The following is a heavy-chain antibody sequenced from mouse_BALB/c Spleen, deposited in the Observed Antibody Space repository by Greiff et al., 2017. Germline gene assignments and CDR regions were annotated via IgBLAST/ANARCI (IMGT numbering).Heavy chain of an antibody. CDR1: GYSFTGYF. Sequence: LAESGPELVKPGASVKISCKASGYSFTGYFMNWVKQSHGKSLEWIGRINPYNGDTFYNQKFKGKAKLTAVTSASTAYMELSSLTNEDSAVYYCTRMEVYGSHWGQGTTLTVSS. CDR3: TRMEVYGSH. CDR2: INPYNGDT. J-gene: IGHJ2*01. V-gene: IGHV1-20*01. D-gene: IGHD2-2*01.